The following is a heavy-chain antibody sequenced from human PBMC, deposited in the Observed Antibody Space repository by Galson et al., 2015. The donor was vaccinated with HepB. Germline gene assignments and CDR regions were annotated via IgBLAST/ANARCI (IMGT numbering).Heavy chain of an antibody. CDR2: IIPIFGTA. D-gene: IGHD1-14*01. V-gene: IGHV1-69*13. CDR1: GGTFSSYA. CDR3: ARGYHPSLDYYYGMDV. J-gene: IGHJ6*02. Sequence: SVKVSCKASGGTFSSYANSWVRQAPGQGLEWMGGIIPIFGTANYAQKFQGRVTITADESTSTAYMELSSLRSEDTAVYYCARGYHPSLDYYYGMDVWGQGTTVTVSS.